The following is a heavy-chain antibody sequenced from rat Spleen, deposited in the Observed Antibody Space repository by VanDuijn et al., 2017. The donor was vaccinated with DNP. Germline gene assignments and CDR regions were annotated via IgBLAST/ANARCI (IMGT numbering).Heavy chain of an antibody. V-gene: IGHV5-25*01. Sequence: EVQLVESDGGLVQPGRSMKLSCAASGFTFSNYDMAWVRQAPTKGLEWVASISYDGGSTYYPDSVKGRFTISRDNAENTVYLQMNSLRSEDTATYYCAKRGHSNWFAYWGQGTLVTVSS. D-gene: IGHD3-5*01. CDR3: AKRGHSNWFAY. CDR1: GFTFSNYD. J-gene: IGHJ3*01. CDR2: ISYDGGST.